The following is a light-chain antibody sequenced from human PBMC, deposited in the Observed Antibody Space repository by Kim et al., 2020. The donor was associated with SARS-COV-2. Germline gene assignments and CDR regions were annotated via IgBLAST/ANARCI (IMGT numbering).Light chain of an antibody. J-gene: IGKJ1*01. CDR3: QQYGSSPRT. V-gene: IGKV3-20*01. Sequence: EIVLTQSPGTLSLSPGERATLSCRASQTIFNNYFAWFQQKPGQAPRLLIYDASSRATGIPDRFSGSGSGTDFTLTISRLEPEDFAVYYCQQYGSSPRTFGQGTKVGIK. CDR1: QTIFNNY. CDR2: DAS.